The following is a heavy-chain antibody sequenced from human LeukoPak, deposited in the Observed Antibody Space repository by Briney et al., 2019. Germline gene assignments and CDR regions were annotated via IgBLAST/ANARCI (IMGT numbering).Heavy chain of an antibody. CDR2: IYYSGST. V-gene: IGHV4-59*01. CDR3: AREGIKYGDDAWFDP. D-gene: IGHD4-17*01. J-gene: IGHJ5*02. CDR1: GGSISSYY. Sequence: SETLSLTCTVSGGSISSYYWSWIRQPPGKGLEGIGYIYYSGSTNYNPSLKSRVTISVDTSKNQFSLKLSSVTAADTAVYYCAREGIKYGDDAWFDPWGQGTLVTVSS.